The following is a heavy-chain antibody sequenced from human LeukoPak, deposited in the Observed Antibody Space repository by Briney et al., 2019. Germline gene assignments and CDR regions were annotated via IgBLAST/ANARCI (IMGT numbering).Heavy chain of an antibody. CDR2: ISWNSGSI. V-gene: IGHV3-9*01. J-gene: IGHJ6*02. CDR3: ARDWVTATNVVYYYYGMDV. Sequence: PGGPLRLSCAASGFTFDDYAMHWVRQAPGKGLEWVSGISWNSGSIGYADSVKGRFTISRDNSKNTLYLQMNSLRAEDTAVYYCARDWVTATNVVYYYYGMDVWGQGTTVTVSS. D-gene: IGHD2-21*02. CDR1: GFTFDDYA.